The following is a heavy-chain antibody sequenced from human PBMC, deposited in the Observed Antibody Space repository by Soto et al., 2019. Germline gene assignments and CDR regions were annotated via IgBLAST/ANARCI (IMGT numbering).Heavy chain of an antibody. CDR1: GFTFSTYG. CDR2: IWYDGSNK. V-gene: IGHV3-33*01. D-gene: IGHD1-26*01. Sequence: GGSLRLSFDASGFTFSTYGMHWGRQAPGKGLEWVAVIWYDGSNKYYADSVKGRFTISRDNSKNTLYLQMNSLRAEDTAVYYCARDTLGLPDYWGQGTLVTVSS. J-gene: IGHJ4*02. CDR3: ARDTLGLPDY.